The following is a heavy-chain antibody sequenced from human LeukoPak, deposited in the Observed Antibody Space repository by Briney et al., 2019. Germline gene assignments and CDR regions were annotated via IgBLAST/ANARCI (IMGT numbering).Heavy chain of an antibody. D-gene: IGHD3-22*01. CDR1: GFTFSSYA. CDR2: ISSSSSTI. Sequence: PGGSLRLSCAASGFTFSSYAMHWVRQAPGKGLEWVSYISSSSSTIYYADSVKGRFTISRDNAKNSLYLQMNSLRAEDTAVYYCARGGRHYDSSGYSSYWGQGTLVTVSS. J-gene: IGHJ4*02. CDR3: ARGGRHYDSSGYSSY. V-gene: IGHV3-48*04.